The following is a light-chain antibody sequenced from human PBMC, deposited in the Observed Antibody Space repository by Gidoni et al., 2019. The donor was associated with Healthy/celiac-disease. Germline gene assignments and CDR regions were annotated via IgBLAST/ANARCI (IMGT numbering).Light chain of an antibody. CDR3: QQYNSYRT. Sequence: DIQMTQSPSTLSASVGARVTLTCRASQSISSWLAWYQQKPGKAPKLLIYKASSLESGVPSSFSGSGSGTEFTLTISSLQPDDFATYYCQQYNSYRTFGQGTKVEIK. V-gene: IGKV1-5*03. CDR1: QSISSW. CDR2: KAS. J-gene: IGKJ1*01.